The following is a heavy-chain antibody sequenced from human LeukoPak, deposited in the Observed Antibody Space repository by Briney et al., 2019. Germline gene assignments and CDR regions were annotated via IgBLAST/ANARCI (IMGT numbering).Heavy chain of an antibody. CDR3: ARDSIRGRPLVAFDI. CDR1: GFTFSSSS. V-gene: IGHV3-48*01. Sequence: GGSLRLSCAASGFTFSSSSMNWVRQAPGKGLEWVSYITASSSTEYYADSVKGRFTISRDNAKNSLYLQMNSLRAEDTAVYYCARDSIRGRPLVAFDIWGQGTMVTVSS. CDR2: ITASSSTE. D-gene: IGHD6-13*01. J-gene: IGHJ3*02.